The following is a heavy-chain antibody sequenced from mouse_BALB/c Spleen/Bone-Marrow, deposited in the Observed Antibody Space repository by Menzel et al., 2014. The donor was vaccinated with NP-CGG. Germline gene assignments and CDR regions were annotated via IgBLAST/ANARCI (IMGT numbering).Heavy chain of an antibody. CDR2: INPNNGNT. J-gene: IGHJ2*01. CDR1: GYTFTSYY. CDR3: TRRDY. Sequence: VKLMESGAELVKPGASVKLSCKASGYTFTSYYMYWVKQRPGQGLEWIGGINPNNGNTNFSETFKSKATLTVDKSSSTAYMQLSSLTSEDSAVYYCTRRDYWGQGTTLTVSS. V-gene: IGHV1-64*01.